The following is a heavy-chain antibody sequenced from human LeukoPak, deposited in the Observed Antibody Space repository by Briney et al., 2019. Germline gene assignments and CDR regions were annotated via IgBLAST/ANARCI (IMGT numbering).Heavy chain of an antibody. J-gene: IGHJ4*02. Sequence: SETLSLTCIVSAGSISSGDYYWSWIRQHPGKGLEWIGYIYYSGNTYYNPSLKSRVTISVDTSNNQFSLNLNSVTAADTAVYYCARAPRDTNSWYYFDYWGQGTLVSVSS. CDR3: ARAPRDTNSWYYFDY. CDR2: IYYSGNT. CDR1: AGSISSGDYY. D-gene: IGHD5-18*01. V-gene: IGHV4-31*02.